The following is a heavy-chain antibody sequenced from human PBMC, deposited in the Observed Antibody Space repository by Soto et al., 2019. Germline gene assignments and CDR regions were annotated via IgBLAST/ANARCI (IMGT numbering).Heavy chain of an antibody. Sequence: GGSLRLSCAASGFTVSSNYMSWVRQAPGKGLEWVSVIYSGGSTYYADSVKGRFTISRHNSKNTLYLQMNSLRAEDTAVYYCARGPSATYGSGIWLLYYYYMDVWGKGTTVTVSS. J-gene: IGHJ6*03. D-gene: IGHD3-10*01. CDR2: IYSGGST. V-gene: IGHV3-53*04. CDR1: GFTVSSNY. CDR3: ARGPSATYGSGIWLLYYYYMDV.